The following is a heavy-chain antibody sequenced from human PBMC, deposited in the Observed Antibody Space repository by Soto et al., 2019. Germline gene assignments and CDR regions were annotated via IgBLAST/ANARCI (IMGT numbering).Heavy chain of an antibody. Sequence: SETLSLTCTVSGDSVTNGFYWGWIRQSAGQGLGWLGTVYPSGNTYYTPSVRGRVSMSIDPSKNQFSLSLTSVTAADTARYFCVGYTACHVGFDPWGQGTLVTVSS. CDR3: VGYTACHVGFDP. V-gene: IGHV4-38-2*02. CDR2: VYPSGNT. D-gene: IGHD5-12*01. CDR1: GDSVTNGFY. J-gene: IGHJ5*02.